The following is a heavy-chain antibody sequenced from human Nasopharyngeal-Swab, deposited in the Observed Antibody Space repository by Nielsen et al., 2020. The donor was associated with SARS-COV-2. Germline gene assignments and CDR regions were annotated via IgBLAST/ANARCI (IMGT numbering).Heavy chain of an antibody. CDR2: IKEDGSEK. Sequence: VRQAPGKGLEWVANIKEDGSEKNYVDSVKGRFTISRDNAKNSLYLQMNSLRADDTAVYYCARDTYCSGGSCYGYGMAVWGQGITVTVSS. J-gene: IGHJ6*02. D-gene: IGHD2-15*01. CDR3: ARDTYCSGGSCYGYGMAV. V-gene: IGHV3-7*01.